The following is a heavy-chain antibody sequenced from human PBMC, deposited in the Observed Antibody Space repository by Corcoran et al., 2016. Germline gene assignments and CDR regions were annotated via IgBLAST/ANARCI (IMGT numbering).Heavy chain of an antibody. V-gene: IGHV4-39*07. CDR3: ATTYYYDSSGYWTGTRTNAFDI. CDR2: IYYSGST. D-gene: IGHD3-22*01. J-gene: IGHJ3*02. Sequence: QLQLQESGPGLVKPSETLSLTCTVSGGSISSSSYYWGWIRQPPGKGLEWIGSIYYSGSTYYNPSLKSRVTISVDTSKNQFSLKLSSVTAADTAVYYWATTYYYDSSGYWTGTRTNAFDIWGQGTMVTVSS. CDR1: GGSISSSSYY.